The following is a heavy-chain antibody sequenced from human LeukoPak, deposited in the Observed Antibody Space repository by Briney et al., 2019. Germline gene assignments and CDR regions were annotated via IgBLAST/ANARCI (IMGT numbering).Heavy chain of an antibody. D-gene: IGHD3-16*02. J-gene: IGHJ4*02. CDR2: IYYSGST. CDR3: ARGSRWFDY. Sequence: PSETLSLTRTVSGGSISSYYWSWIRQPPGKGLEWIGYIYYSGSTNYNPSLKSRVTISVDTSKNQFSLKLSSVTAADTAVYYCARGSRWFDYWGQGTLVTVSS. CDR1: GGSISSYY. V-gene: IGHV4-59*01.